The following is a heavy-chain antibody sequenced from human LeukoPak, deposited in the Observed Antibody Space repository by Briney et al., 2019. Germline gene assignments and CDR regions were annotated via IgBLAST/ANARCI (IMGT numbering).Heavy chain of an antibody. CDR3: TRSPGIAVSNFDY. D-gene: IGHD6-19*01. J-gene: IGHJ4*02. V-gene: IGHV3-49*04. CDR2: IRSKAYGGTT. CDR1: GFTFGDYA. Sequence: PRRSLRLSCTASGFTFGDYAMSWVRQAPGKGLEWVGFIRSKAYGGTTEYAASVKGRFTISRDDSKSIAYLQMNSLKTEDTAVYYCTRSPGIAVSNFDYWGQGTMASVCS.